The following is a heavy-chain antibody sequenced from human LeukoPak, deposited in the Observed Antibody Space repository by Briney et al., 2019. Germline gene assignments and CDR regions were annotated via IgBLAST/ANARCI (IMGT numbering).Heavy chain of an antibody. CDR1: GYTFTNFG. J-gene: IGHJ4*02. CDR3: SRGDQLLYFDY. CDR2: ISTYNGDT. V-gene: IGHV1-18*01. Sequence: GASVKVSCKASGYTFTNFGISWVRKAPGQGLEWMGWISTYNGDTNYAQEPQGRVTLTTDTSTSTAFMELRSLRSDDTAVYYCSRGDQLLYFDYWGQGTLVTVSS. D-gene: IGHD1-26*01.